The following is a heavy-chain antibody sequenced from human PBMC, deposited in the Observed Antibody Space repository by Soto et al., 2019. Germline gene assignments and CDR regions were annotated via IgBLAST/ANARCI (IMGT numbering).Heavy chain of an antibody. CDR1: GYTFSNYW. CDR3: ARHSSGSYPFYYGMDV. V-gene: IGHV5-10-1*01. J-gene: IGHJ6*02. D-gene: IGHD1-26*01. Sequence: GESLKISCKGSGYTFSNYWISWVRQMSGKGLEWMARIDPSDSYTNYSPSFQGHVTISADKSIGTAYLQWSSLKASDTAMYYCARHSSGSYPFYYGMDVWGQGTTVTVSS. CDR2: IDPSDSYT.